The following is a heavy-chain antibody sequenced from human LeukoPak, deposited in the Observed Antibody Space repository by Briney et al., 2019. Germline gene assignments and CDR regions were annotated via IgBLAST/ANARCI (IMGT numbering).Heavy chain of an antibody. CDR3: ARSGRLDY. D-gene: IGHD2-15*01. CDR2: IKQDGSEK. Sequence: PGGSLRLSFGASGFTFSSYWMSWVGRAGGWGLELVANIKQDGSEKYYVDSVKGRFTISRDNAKNSLYLQMNSLRAEDTAVYYCARSGRLDYWGQGTLATVSS. CDR1: GFTFSSYW. V-gene: IGHV3-7*01. J-gene: IGHJ4*02.